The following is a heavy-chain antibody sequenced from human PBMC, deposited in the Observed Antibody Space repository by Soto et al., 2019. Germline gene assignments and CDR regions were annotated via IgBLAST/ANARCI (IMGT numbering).Heavy chain of an antibody. D-gene: IGHD2-15*01. V-gene: IGHV3-23*01. Sequence: PGGSLRLSCAASGFTFSSYAMSWVRQAPGKGLEWVSAISGSGGSTYYADSVKGRFTISRDNSKNTLYLQMNSLRAEDTAVYYCANPVGCSGGSCYSTPIDYWGQGTLVTVSS. CDR2: ISGSGGST. CDR3: ANPVGCSGGSCYSTPIDY. J-gene: IGHJ4*02. CDR1: GFTFSSYA.